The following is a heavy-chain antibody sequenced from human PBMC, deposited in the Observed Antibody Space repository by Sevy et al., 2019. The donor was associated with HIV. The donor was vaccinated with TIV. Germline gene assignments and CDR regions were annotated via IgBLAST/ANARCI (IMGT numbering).Heavy chain of an antibody. CDR3: ARDKTILEGRYGMDV. J-gene: IGHJ6*02. D-gene: IGHD3-3*01. CDR2: ISNSGTTI. Sequence: GGSLRLSCAASGFTFTSYEMNWVRQAPGKGLEWLSYISNSGTTIYYSDSVKGRFTISRDNARNSLYLQLNSLRAEDTAVYYCARDKTILEGRYGMDVWGQGTTVTVSS. CDR1: GFTFTSYE. V-gene: IGHV3-48*03.